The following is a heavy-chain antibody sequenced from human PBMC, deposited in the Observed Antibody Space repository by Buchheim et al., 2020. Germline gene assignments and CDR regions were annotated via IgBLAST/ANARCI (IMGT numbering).Heavy chain of an antibody. CDR3: VKEYGKVGPSFDY. Sequence: EVQLLESGGGLVQPGGSLRLSCAVSGFTFRSNAMSWVRQAPGKGLQWVSAISGSGDRTYYVDSVKGRFTISRDNSKQTLYLKMNSLRAEDTAIYYCVKEYGKVGPSFDYWGPGTL. CDR1: GFTFRSNA. V-gene: IGHV3-23*01. D-gene: IGHD1-26*01. CDR2: ISGSGDRT. J-gene: IGHJ4*02.